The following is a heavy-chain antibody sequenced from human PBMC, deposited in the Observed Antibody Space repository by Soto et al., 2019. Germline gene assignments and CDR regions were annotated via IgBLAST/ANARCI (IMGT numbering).Heavy chain of an antibody. CDR3: AKDGLRVGASHFDY. J-gene: IGHJ4*02. D-gene: IGHD1-26*01. Sequence: PGGSLRLSCAASGFTFSSYAMSWVRQAPGKGLEWVSAISGSGGSTYYADSVKGRSTISRDNSKNTLYLQMNSLRAEDTAVYYCAKDGLRVGASHFDYWGQGTLVTVSS. V-gene: IGHV3-23*01. CDR2: ISGSGGST. CDR1: GFTFSSYA.